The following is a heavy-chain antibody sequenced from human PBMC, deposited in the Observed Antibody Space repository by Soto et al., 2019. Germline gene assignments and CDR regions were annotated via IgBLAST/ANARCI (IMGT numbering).Heavy chain of an antibody. D-gene: IGHD3-10*01. CDR1: GFTFSDYY. J-gene: IGHJ3*02. CDR2: ISSSSSYT. V-gene: IGHV3-11*06. CDR3: ARDLEWFGERYAFDI. Sequence: QVQLVESGGGLVKPGGSLRLSCAASGFTFSDYYMSWIRQAPGKGLEWVSYISSSSSYTNYADSVKGRFTISRDNAKNSLYLQMNSLRAEDTAVYYCARDLEWFGERYAFDIWGQGTMVTVSS.